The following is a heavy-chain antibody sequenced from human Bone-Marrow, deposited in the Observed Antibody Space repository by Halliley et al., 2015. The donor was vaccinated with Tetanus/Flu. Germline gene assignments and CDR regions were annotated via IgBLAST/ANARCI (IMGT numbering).Heavy chain of an antibody. CDR2: ISSSGSSI. J-gene: IGHJ3*02. CDR1: GFTFSSYG. CDR3: VRDGGSRYYDSRGAFDI. Sequence: SLRLSCAASGFTFSSYGMSWVRQAPGKGLEWVSSISSSGSSIYYADSVKGRFTISRDNAKNSLYLQMSSLRAEDTAVYFCVRDGGSRYYDSRGAFDIWGQGTLVTVSS. D-gene: IGHD3-22*01. V-gene: IGHV3-21*01.